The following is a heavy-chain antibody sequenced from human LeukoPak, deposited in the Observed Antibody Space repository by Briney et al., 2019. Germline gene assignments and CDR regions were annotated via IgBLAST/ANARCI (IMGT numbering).Heavy chain of an antibody. Sequence: SETLSLTCTVSGGSISSYYWSWIRQPPGKGLEWIVYIYYSGSTNYNPSLKSRVTISVDTSKNQFSLKLSSVTAADTAVYYCARDRMGYGSGSYYNPNSWFDPWGQGTLVTVSS. V-gene: IGHV4-59*01. CDR1: GGSISSYY. CDR2: IYYSGST. CDR3: ARDRMGYGSGSYYNPNSWFDP. J-gene: IGHJ5*02. D-gene: IGHD3-10*01.